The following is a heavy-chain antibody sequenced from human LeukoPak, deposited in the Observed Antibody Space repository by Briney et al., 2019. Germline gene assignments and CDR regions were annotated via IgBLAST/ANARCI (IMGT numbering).Heavy chain of an antibody. J-gene: IGHJ4*02. CDR2: FDPEDGET. Sequence: ASVKVSCKVSGYTLTELSMHWVRQAPGKGLGWMGGFDPEDGETIYAQKFQGRVTMTEDTSTDTAYMELTSLRSEDTAVYYCTTDLTMVRGVIYWGQGTLVTVSS. CDR1: GYTLTELS. V-gene: IGHV1-24*01. D-gene: IGHD3-10*01. CDR3: TTDLTMVRGVIY.